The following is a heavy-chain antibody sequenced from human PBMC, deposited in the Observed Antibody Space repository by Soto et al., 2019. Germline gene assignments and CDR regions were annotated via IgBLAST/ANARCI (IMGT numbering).Heavy chain of an antibody. CDR3: ARDPDPLIAVAGTG. V-gene: IGHV3-7*05. CDR1: GFTFSSYW. Sequence: GGSLRLSCAASGFTFSSYWMSWVRQAPGKGLEWVANIKQDGSEKYYVDSVKGGFTISRDNAKNSLYLQMNSLRAEDTAVYYCARDPDPLIAVAGTGWGQGTLVTVSS. D-gene: IGHD6-19*01. J-gene: IGHJ4*02. CDR2: IKQDGSEK.